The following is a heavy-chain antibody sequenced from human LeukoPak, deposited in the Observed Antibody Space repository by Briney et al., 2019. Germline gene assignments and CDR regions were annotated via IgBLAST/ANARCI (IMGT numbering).Heavy chain of an antibody. CDR2: IRFDGTHQ. V-gene: IGHV3-30*02. J-gene: IGHJ6*03. Sequence: GGSLRLSCTASGFTFSNYGMHWVRQAPGKGLEWVAFIRFDGTHQYYADSMKGRFTISRDNSKNKVYMQIYRLTPEDTGGYLWSKTSLSDSSGHYYYMDVWGKGTTVTISS. CDR1: GFTFSNYG. D-gene: IGHD3-3*01. CDR3: SKTSLSDSSGHYYYMDV.